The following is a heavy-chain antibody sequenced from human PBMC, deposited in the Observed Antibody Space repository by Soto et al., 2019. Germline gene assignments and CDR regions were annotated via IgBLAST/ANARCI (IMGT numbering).Heavy chain of an antibody. CDR1: GGSISSSSYY. Sequence: QLQLQESGPGLVKPSETLSLTCTVSGGSISSSSYYWGWIRQPPGKGLEWIGSIYYSGSTYYNPSLKSRVTISVDTSKHQFSLKLSSVTAADTAVYYCARRPLWFGELFDYWGQGTLVTVSS. V-gene: IGHV4-39*01. J-gene: IGHJ4*02. D-gene: IGHD3-10*01. CDR3: ARRPLWFGELFDY. CDR2: IYYSGST.